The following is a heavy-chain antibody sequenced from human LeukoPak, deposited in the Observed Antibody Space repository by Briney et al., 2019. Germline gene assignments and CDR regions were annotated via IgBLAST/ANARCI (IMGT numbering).Heavy chain of an antibody. Sequence: GGSLRLSCAASGFTFNNHWMSWVRQAPGKGLEWVALISYDGSNKYYADSVKGRFTISRDNSKNTLYLQMNSLRADDTAVYYCARDQDWNLTWGQGTLVTVSS. D-gene: IGHD1-7*01. CDR3: ARDQDWNLT. CDR2: ISYDGSNK. J-gene: IGHJ5*02. V-gene: IGHV3-30*03. CDR1: GFTFNNHW.